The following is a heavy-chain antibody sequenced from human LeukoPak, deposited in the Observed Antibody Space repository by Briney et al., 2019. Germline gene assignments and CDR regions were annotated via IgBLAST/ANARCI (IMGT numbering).Heavy chain of an antibody. V-gene: IGHV3-21*01. D-gene: IGHD6-19*01. CDR3: ARSLKLIAVAGGDY. J-gene: IGHJ4*02. CDR1: GFTFSSYS. CDR2: ISSSSYI. Sequence: GGSLRLSCAASGFTFSSYSMNWVRQAPGKGLEWVSSISSSSYIYYADSVKGRFTISRDNAKNSLYLQMNSLRAEDTAVYYCARSLKLIAVAGGDYWGQGTLVTVSS.